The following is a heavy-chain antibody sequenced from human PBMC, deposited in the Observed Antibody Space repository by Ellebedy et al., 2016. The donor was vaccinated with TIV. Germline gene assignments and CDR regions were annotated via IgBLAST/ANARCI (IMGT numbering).Heavy chain of an antibody. CDR3: ARFYYDNDDKLRFDP. Sequence: GESLKISCKASGYRFASYWIGWVRQMPGKGLEWMGIIYPGDSGTRYNPSFQGQITITADESISTAYLQWSSLKASDTAMHYCARFYYDNDDKLRFDPWGQGTLVIVSS. CDR1: GYRFASYW. V-gene: IGHV5-51*01. J-gene: IGHJ5*02. D-gene: IGHD3-22*01. CDR2: IYPGDSGT.